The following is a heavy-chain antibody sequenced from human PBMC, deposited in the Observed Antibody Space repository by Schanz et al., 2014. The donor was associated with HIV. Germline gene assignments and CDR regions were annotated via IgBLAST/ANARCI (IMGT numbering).Heavy chain of an antibody. CDR3: AREGMEQMVNILDV. Sequence: QVLLHQWGAGLLKPSETLSLTCAVYGGSFSGYYWTWIRQPPGKGLEWIGEITHYGSTNYNPSLNSRVTISVDTSKNQFSLKLRSVTAADTAVYYCAREGMEQMVNILDVWGQGTRVNVSS. D-gene: IGHD6-13*01. J-gene: IGHJ6*02. CDR1: GGSFSGYY. V-gene: IGHV4-34*01. CDR2: ITHYGST.